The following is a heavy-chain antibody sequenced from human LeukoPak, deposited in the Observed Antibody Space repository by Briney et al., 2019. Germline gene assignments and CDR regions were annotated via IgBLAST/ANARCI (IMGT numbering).Heavy chain of an antibody. D-gene: IGHD3-22*01. J-gene: IGHJ4*02. Sequence: PGGSLRLSCAASGFTVSSNYMSWVRQAPGKGLEWVSVIYSGGSTYYADSVKGRFTISRDNSKSTLYLQMNSLRAEDTAVYYCASNTDSGGTERQGDYWGQGTLVTVSS. V-gene: IGHV3-53*01. CDR3: ASNTDSGGTERQGDY. CDR1: GFTVSSNY. CDR2: IYSGGST.